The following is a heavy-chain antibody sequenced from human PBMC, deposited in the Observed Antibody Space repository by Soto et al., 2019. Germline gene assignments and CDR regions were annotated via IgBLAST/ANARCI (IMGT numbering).Heavy chain of an antibody. CDR3: ARDLNPRQEMLYALLGY. D-gene: IGHD2-8*01. CDR2: ISGSSSMI. V-gene: IGHV3-48*01. Sequence: EVQLVESGGGLVQPGGSLRFSCAASGFTFSSYSMNWVRQAPGKGLEWVSYISGSSSMIYYADSVKGRFTISRDNAKNSLYLQMNSLRAEDTAVYYCARDLNPRQEMLYALLGYWGQGTLVTVSS. CDR1: GFTFSSYS. J-gene: IGHJ4*02.